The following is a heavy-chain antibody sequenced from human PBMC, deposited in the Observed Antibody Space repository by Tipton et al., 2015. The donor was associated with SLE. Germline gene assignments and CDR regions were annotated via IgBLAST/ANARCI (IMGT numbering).Heavy chain of an antibody. V-gene: IGHV3-48*03. CDR1: GFIFSTYE. Sequence: SLRLSCAASGFIFSTYEMNWVRQAPGKGLEWVSYISGSGGTTHYADSVRGRFTISRDNDENSLYLQMDSLRAEDTAVYYCARGSFWSGYYTPLFDYWGQGTLVTVSS. D-gene: IGHD3-3*01. CDR2: ISGSGGTT. CDR3: ARGSFWSGYYTPLFDY. J-gene: IGHJ4*02.